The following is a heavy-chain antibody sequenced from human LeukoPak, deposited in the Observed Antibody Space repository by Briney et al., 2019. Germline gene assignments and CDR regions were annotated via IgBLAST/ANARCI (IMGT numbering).Heavy chain of an antibody. CDR3: ARGWDYYYGMDV. Sequence: SETPSLTCTVSGGSISSYYWSWIRQPPGKGLEWIGYIYYSGSTNYNPSLKSRVTISVDTSKNQFSLKLSSVTAADTAVYYCARGWDYYYGMDVWGQGTTVTVSS. D-gene: IGHD1-26*01. J-gene: IGHJ6*02. CDR1: GGSISSYY. CDR2: IYYSGST. V-gene: IGHV4-59*01.